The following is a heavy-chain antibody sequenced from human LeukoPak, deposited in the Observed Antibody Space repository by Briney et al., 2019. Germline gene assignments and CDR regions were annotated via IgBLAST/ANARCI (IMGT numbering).Heavy chain of an antibody. CDR3: AKVIMFEELIDNWFDP. J-gene: IGHJ5*02. Sequence: GGSLRLSCAASGCAFSSYGMHWVRQAPGKGLEWVAVISYDGSNKYYADSVKGRFTISRDNSKNTLYLQMNSLRAEDTAVYYCAKVIMFEELIDNWFDPWGQGTLVTVSS. CDR2: ISYDGSNK. CDR1: GCAFSSYG. D-gene: IGHD3-10*02. V-gene: IGHV3-30*18.